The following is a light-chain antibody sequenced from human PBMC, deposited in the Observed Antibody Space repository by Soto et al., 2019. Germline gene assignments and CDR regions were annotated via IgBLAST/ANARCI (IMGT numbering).Light chain of an antibody. CDR1: SSDVGGYNY. J-gene: IGLJ3*02. V-gene: IGLV2-14*01. CDR3: SAYINSSTLV. Sequence: QSALTQPASVSGSPGQSITISCTGTSSDVGGYNYVSWYQQHPDKAPKLMIYEDSNRPSGVSNHISGSKSVNTASLTISGLQAEDEADYYCSAYINSSTLVFGGGTKVAVL. CDR2: EDS.